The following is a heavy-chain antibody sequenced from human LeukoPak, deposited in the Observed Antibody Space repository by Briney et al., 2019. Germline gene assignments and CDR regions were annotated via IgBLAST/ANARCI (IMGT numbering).Heavy chain of an antibody. CDR3: ARGSGIYNWFDP. CDR2: IYYSGST. J-gene: IGHJ5*02. CDR1: GGSISSHY. V-gene: IGHV4-59*11. Sequence: PSETLSLTCTVSGGSISSHYWSWIRQPPGQGLEWIGYIYYSGSTNYNPSLKSRVTISVDTSKNQFSLKLSSVTAADTAVYYCARGSGIYNWFDPWGQGTLVTVSS.